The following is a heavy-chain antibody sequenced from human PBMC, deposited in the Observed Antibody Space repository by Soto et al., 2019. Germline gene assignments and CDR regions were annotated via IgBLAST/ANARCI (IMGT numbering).Heavy chain of an antibody. CDR3: ARGFTGEYRPARDY. V-gene: IGHV3-30-3*01. Sequence: QVQLVESGGGVVQPGRSLRLSCAASGFTFSSYAMHWVRQAPGKGLEWVAVISYDGSNKYYADSVKGRFTISRDNSKNTRYLQRNSLRAEDTAVYYGARGFTGEYRPARDYWGQGTLVTVSS. CDR1: GFTFSSYA. J-gene: IGHJ4*02. D-gene: IGHD3-16*01. CDR2: ISYDGSNK.